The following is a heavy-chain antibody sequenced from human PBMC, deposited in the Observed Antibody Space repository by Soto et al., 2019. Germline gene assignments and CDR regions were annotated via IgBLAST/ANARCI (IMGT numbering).Heavy chain of an antibody. CDR3: GRHPPTPAHNGCLDP. J-gene: IGHJ5*02. Sequence: PGESLKISCKGSGYSFTSYWIGWVRQMPGKGLEWMGIIYPGDSDTRYSPSFQGQVTISADKSISTAYLQWSSLKASDTAIYYCGRHPPTPAHNGCLDPLGQGTLVTVSS. CDR1: GYSFTSYW. CDR2: IYPGDSDT. V-gene: IGHV5-51*01. D-gene: IGHD1-20*01.